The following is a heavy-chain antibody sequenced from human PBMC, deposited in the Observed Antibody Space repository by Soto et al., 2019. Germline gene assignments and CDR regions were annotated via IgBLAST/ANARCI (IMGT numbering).Heavy chain of an antibody. CDR2: IYYSGST. CDR3: ARDRKTYYYDSSGYSTAFDI. Sequence: SETLSLTCTVSGGSISSYYWSWIRQPPGKGLEWIGYIYYSGSTNYNPSLKSRVTISVDTSKNQFSLKLSSVTAADTAVYYCARDRKTYYYDSSGYSTAFDIWGQGTMVTVSS. J-gene: IGHJ3*02. V-gene: IGHV4-59*01. D-gene: IGHD3-22*01. CDR1: GGSISSYY.